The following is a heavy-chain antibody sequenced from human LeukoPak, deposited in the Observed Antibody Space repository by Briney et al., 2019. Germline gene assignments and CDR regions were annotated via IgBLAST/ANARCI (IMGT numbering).Heavy chain of an antibody. D-gene: IGHD5-18*01. CDR3: AKVLRGFTYGKFDY. CDR2: IKRKTDGETT. Sequence: GGSLRLSCAASGLTFSNAWMSWVRQAPGEGLEWVGRIKRKTDGETTEYVAPVKGRFTISRDDSKNTLYLQMNSLRAEDTAVYYCAKVLRGFTYGKFDYWGQGTLVTVSS. V-gene: IGHV3-15*01. CDR1: GLTFSNAW. J-gene: IGHJ4*02.